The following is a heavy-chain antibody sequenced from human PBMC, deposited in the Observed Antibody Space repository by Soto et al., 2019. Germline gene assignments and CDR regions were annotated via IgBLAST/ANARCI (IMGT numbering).Heavy chain of an antibody. V-gene: IGHV3-21*02. CDR1: GFTFNSYI. CDR3: TRGGGNAPVFEY. D-gene: IGHD5-12*01. J-gene: IGHJ4*02. CDR2: ISSSSNYI. Sequence: EVQLVESGGGLVKPGGSLRLSCAASGFTFNSYIMNWVRQAPGKGLEWVSSISSSSNYIYYADSVKGRFSISRDNDKNSLYLQMNTLRADDTAVYYCTRGGGNAPVFEYWGQGTLVTVAS.